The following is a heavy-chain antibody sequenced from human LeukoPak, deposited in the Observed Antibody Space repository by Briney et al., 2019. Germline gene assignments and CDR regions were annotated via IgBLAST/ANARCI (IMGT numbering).Heavy chain of an antibody. J-gene: IGHJ4*02. D-gene: IGHD6-13*01. CDR2: ISHSGGT. CDR1: GGSISSSHW. V-gene: IGHV4-4*02. CDR3: AKGVAAAGTPIMFPAFGY. Sequence: SETLSLTCAVSGGSISSSHWCNWVRQPPGKGLEWIGEISHSGGTNYNPSLKSRVTLSVDKSKNQFSLKLSSVTAADTAVYYCAKGVAAAGTPIMFPAFGYWGQGTLVTVSS.